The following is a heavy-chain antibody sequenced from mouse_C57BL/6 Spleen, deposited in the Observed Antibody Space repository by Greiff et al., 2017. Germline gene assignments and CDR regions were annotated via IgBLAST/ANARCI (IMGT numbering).Heavy chain of an antibody. J-gene: IGHJ2*01. CDR3: ARGEGAYGNYADY. V-gene: IGHV1-80*01. D-gene: IGHD2-1*01. CDR2: IYPGDGDT. CDR1: GYAFSSYW. Sequence: QVQLQQSGAELVKPGASVKISCKASGYAFSSYWMNWVKQRPGKGLEWIGQIYPGDGDTNYNGKFKGQATLTADKSSSKAYMQLSSLTSEDSAVYFCARGEGAYGNYADYWGQGTTLTVSS.